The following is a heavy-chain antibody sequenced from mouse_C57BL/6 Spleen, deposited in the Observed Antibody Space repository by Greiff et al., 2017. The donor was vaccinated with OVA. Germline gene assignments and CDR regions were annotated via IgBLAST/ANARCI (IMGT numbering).Heavy chain of an antibody. CDR3: ARSELFPITTVVAPSLDY. Sequence: QVHVKQPGAELVKPGASVKLSCKASGYTFTSYWMHWVKQRPGRGLEWIGRIDPNSGGTKYNEKFKSKATLTVDKPSSTAYMQLSSLTSEDSAVYYCARSELFPITTVVAPSLDYWGQGTTLTVSS. D-gene: IGHD1-1*01. J-gene: IGHJ2*01. CDR1: GYTFTSYW. CDR2: IDPNSGGT. V-gene: IGHV1-72*01.